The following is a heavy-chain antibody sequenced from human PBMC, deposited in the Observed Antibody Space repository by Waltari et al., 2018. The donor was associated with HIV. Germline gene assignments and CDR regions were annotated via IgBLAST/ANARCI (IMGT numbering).Heavy chain of an antibody. CDR3: ARSWQYYDSSGLLNSQFDY. J-gene: IGHJ4*02. CDR2: IYYSGST. CDR1: GGSISSYY. D-gene: IGHD3-22*01. V-gene: IGHV4-59*01. Sequence: QVQLQESGPGLVKPSETLSLTCTVSGGSISSYYWSWIRQPPGKGLEWIGYIYYSGSTNYTPSLKSLCTISVDTSKNQFSLNLSSVTAADTAVYYCARSWQYYDSSGLLNSQFDYWGQGILVTVSS.